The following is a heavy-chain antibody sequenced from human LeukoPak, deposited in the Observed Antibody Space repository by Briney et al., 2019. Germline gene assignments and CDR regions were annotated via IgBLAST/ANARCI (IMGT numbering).Heavy chain of an antibody. CDR3: AAIVAEGDYYYYYGMDV. CDR2: FDPEDGET. Sequence: ASVKVSCKVSGYTLTELSMHWVRQAPGKGLEWMGGFDPEDGETFYAQKFQGRVTMTEDTSTDTAYMELSSLRSEDTAVYYCAAIVAEGDYYYYYGMDVWGQGTTVTVSS. V-gene: IGHV1-24*01. CDR1: GYTLTELS. D-gene: IGHD5-12*01. J-gene: IGHJ6*02.